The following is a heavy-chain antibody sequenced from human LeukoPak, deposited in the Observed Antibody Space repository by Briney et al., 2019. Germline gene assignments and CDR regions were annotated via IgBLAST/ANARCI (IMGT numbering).Heavy chain of an antibody. CDR3: ARAGSGGRNYFDY. Sequence: GSLRLSCAASGFTFSNYAMTWVRQAPGKGLEWVSAISSSGGPIYYADSVKGRFTISRDNAENSLYLQMNSLRDEDTAVYYCARAGSGGRNYFDYWGQGTLVTVSS. CDR1: GFTFSNYA. CDR2: ISSSGGPI. V-gene: IGHV3-23*01. D-gene: IGHD2-15*01. J-gene: IGHJ4*02.